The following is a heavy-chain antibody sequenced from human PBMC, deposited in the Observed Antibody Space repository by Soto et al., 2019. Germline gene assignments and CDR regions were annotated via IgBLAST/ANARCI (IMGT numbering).Heavy chain of an antibody. CDR2: ISSGGST. V-gene: IGHV3-53*01. D-gene: IGHD3-22*01. Sequence: EVQLVESGGGLIQPGGSLRLSCAASGFTVSSNYISWVRPAPGQGLEWVSVISSGGSTYYADSVKGRFTISRDNSKKTMYLQMSSLRAADTAVDYCARDLVESGYPEYFEHWGQGTLVTVSS. CDR1: GFTVSSNY. J-gene: IGHJ1*01. CDR3: ARDLVESGYPEYFEH.